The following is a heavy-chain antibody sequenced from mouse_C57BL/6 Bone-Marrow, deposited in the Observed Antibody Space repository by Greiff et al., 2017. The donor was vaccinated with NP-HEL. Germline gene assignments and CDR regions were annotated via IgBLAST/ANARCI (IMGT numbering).Heavy chain of an antibody. CDR3: GYGSSYSFAY. CDR2: INPGSGGT. CDR1: GYAFTNYL. D-gene: IGHD1-1*01. Sequence: QVQLQQSGAELVRPGTSVKVSCKASGYAFTNYLIEWVKQRPGQGLEWIGVINPGSGGTNYNEKFKGKATLTAAKSSRTAYMQLSSLTSEDSAVYFCGYGSSYSFAYWGQGTLVTVSA. J-gene: IGHJ3*01. V-gene: IGHV1-54*01.